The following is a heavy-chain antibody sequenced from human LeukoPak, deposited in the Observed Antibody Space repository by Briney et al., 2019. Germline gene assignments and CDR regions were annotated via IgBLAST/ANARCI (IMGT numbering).Heavy chain of an antibody. CDR3: ARVEDIVVVPAAMLWIQPSNAFDI. CDR2: IYHSGST. V-gene: IGHV4-4*02. CDR1: GGSISSSNW. D-gene: IGHD2-2*01. J-gene: IGHJ3*02. Sequence: PSGTLSLTCAVSGGSISSSNWWSWVRQPPGRGLEWIGEIYHSGSTNYNPSLKSRVTISVDKSKNQFSLKLSSVTAADTAVYYCARVEDIVVVPAAMLWIQPSNAFDIWGQGTMVTVSS.